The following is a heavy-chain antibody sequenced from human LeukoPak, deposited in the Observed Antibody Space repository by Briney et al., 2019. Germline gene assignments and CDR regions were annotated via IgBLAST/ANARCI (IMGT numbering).Heavy chain of an antibody. CDR2: IYYTGSP. D-gene: IGHD3-10*01. J-gene: IGHJ4*02. Sequence: GYIYYTGSPYYNPSLKRRLTISVHTSKNQFSLKLSSVPAADTAVYYCASAAGGYWRDFHYWGQGTLVTVSS. CDR3: ASAAGGYWRDFHY. V-gene: IGHV4-31*02.